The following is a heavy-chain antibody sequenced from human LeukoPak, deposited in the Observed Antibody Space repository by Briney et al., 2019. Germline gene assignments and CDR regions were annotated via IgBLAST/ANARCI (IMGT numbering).Heavy chain of an antibody. V-gene: IGHV4-34*01. CDR2: INHSGST. CDR1: GGSFSGYY. Sequence: SETLSLACAVYGGSFSGYYWSWIRQPPGKGLEWIGEINHSGSTNYNPSLKSRVTISVDTSKNQFSLKLSSVTAADTAVYYCARLRGSYYRSHDYWGQGTLVTVSS. D-gene: IGHD3-10*01. J-gene: IGHJ4*02. CDR3: ARLRGSYYRSHDY.